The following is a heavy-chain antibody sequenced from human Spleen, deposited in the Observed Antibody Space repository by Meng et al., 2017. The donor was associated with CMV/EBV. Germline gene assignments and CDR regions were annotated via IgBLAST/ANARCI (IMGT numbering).Heavy chain of an antibody. D-gene: IGHD3-3*01. J-gene: IGHJ6*02. Sequence: ASVKVSCKASGYTFTGYYMHWVRQAPGQGLEWMGWINPNSGGTNYAQKFQGRVTMTRDTSISTAYMELSRLRSDDTAMYYCARSKSTTYYDFWSGPYYYYGMDVWGQGTTVTVSS. CDR2: INPNSGGT. CDR1: GYTFTGYY. V-gene: IGHV1-2*02. CDR3: ARSKSTTYYDFWSGPYYYYGMDV.